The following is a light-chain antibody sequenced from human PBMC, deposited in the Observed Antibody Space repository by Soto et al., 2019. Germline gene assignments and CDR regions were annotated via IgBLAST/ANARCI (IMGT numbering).Light chain of an antibody. CDR2: ANT. Sequence: QSVLTQPPSVSRAPGQRVTISCTGSSSNIGAGYDVHWYQQLPGAAPKLLIYANTNRPSGVPDRFSASKSGTSASLAITGLQAEDEADYHCQSYDSSLSGSVFGGGTKLTVL. CDR1: SSNIGAGYD. CDR3: QSYDSSLSGSV. V-gene: IGLV1-40*01. J-gene: IGLJ2*01.